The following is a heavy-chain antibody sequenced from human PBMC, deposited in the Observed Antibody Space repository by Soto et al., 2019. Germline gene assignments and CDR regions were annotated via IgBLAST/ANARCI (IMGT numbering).Heavy chain of an antibody. CDR1: GFTFSSYA. CDR2: ISYDGSNK. Sequence: GGSLRLSCAASGFTFSSYAMHWVRQAPGKGLEWVAVISYDGSNKYYADSVKGRFTISRDNAKNTLYLQMNSLRAEDTAVYYCARDQSSSWYGGSYYYYGMDVWGQGTTVTVSS. D-gene: IGHD6-13*01. V-gene: IGHV3-30-3*01. J-gene: IGHJ6*02. CDR3: ARDQSSSWYGGSYYYYGMDV.